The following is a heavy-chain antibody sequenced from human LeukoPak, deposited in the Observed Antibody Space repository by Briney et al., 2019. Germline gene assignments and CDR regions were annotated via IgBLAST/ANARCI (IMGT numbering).Heavy chain of an antibody. D-gene: IGHD3-22*01. Sequence: ASVKVSCKASGYTFTDYYVHWVRQAPGQGLEWMGWMNPNSGGAKYAQKFQGRVAMTRDTSISTAYMELSGLRSDDTAVYYCARDGHDSSGYYSDYWGQGTLVTVSS. CDR2: MNPNSGGA. V-gene: IGHV1-2*02. CDR1: GYTFTDYY. J-gene: IGHJ4*02. CDR3: ARDGHDSSGYYSDY.